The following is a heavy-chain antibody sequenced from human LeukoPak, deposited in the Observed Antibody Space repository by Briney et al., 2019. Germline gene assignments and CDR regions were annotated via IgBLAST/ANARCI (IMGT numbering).Heavy chain of an antibody. V-gene: IGHV3-7*01. J-gene: IGHJ4*02. Sequence: GGSLRLSCAASGFTFSSYWMSWVRQAPGKGLEWVANIKQDGSEKYYVDSVKGRFTISRDNAKNSLYLQMNSLRAEDTAVYYCARASVGLQAFGGLSYYFDYWGQGTLVTVSS. D-gene: IGHD3-16*01. CDR1: GFTFSSYW. CDR3: ARASVGLQAFGGLSYYFDY. CDR2: IKQDGSEK.